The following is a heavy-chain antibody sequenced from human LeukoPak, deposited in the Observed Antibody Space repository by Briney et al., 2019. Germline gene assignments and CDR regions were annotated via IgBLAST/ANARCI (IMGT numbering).Heavy chain of an antibody. D-gene: IGHD3-3*01. V-gene: IGHV4-59*01. CDR3: ARAYYDFWSGYFDY. Sequence: SETLSLTCTVSGGSISSYYWSWIRQPPGKGLEWIGYIYYSGSTNYNPSLKSRVTISVDTSKNQFSLKLSSVTAADTAVYYCARAYYDFWSGYFDYWGQGTLATVSS. CDR1: GGSISSYY. J-gene: IGHJ4*02. CDR2: IYYSGST.